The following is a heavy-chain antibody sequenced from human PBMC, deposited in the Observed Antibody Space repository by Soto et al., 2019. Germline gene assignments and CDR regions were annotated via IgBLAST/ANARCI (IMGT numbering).Heavy chain of an antibody. D-gene: IGHD2-2*01. CDR2: IKQDGSEK. V-gene: IGHV3-7*01. J-gene: IGHJ4*02. CDR3: ASGPYCIITSCPTGFGY. CDR1: GFTFSNYW. Sequence: EVQLVESGGGLVQPGGSLRLSCAASGFTFSNYWMSWVRQAPGKGLEWVANIKQDGSEKYYVDSVKGRFTISRDNAKKSLYLQMNSLRAEDTAVYYCASGPYCIITSCPTGFGYWGQGTLVTVSS.